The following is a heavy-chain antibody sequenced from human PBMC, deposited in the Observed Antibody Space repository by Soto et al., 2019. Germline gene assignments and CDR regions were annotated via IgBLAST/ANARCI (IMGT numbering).Heavy chain of an antibody. CDR2: INAGNGNT. D-gene: IGHD2-15*01. CDR3: ARSPGGPDGPGDY. J-gene: IGHJ4*02. Sequence: QVQLVQSGAEVKKPGASVKVSCKASGYTFTSYAMHWVRQAPGQRLEWMGWINAGNGNTKYSQKFQGRVTITRDTSASTAYMELSSLRSEDTAVYFCARSPGGPDGPGDYWGQGTLVTVSS. V-gene: IGHV1-3*01. CDR1: GYTFTSYA.